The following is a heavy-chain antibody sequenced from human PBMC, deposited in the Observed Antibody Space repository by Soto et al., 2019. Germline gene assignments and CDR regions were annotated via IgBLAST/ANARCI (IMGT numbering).Heavy chain of an antibody. J-gene: IGHJ6*04. CDR1: GFTFSDFA. Sequence: LRLSCLASGFTFSDFAMTWVRHVPGRGLEWVASLDGAGGSTYYAESVRGRFSISRDNSQNTLFLQMKRLTVDDTAIYYCAAPRDEYGSGVSWFTYGREIWGKGNTVSVSA. V-gene: IGHV3-23*01. CDR3: AAPRDEYGSGVSWFTYGREI. D-gene: IGHD3-10*01. CDR2: LDGAGGST.